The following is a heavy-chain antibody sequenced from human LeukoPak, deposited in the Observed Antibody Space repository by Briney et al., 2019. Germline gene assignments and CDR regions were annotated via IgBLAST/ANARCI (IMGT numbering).Heavy chain of an antibody. CDR3: AKDRGVNYYGSGRLKPPFDY. Sequence: GGSLRLSCAAPGFAFSSYAMSGGPQGPGKGREWGSAISGSGGSTYNADSVKGRFTISRDNSKNTLYLQINSMRAEDTAVYYCAKDRGVNYYGSGRLKPPFDYWGQGTLVTVSS. CDR1: GFAFSSYA. D-gene: IGHD3-10*01. V-gene: IGHV3-23*01. CDR2: ISGSGGST. J-gene: IGHJ4*02.